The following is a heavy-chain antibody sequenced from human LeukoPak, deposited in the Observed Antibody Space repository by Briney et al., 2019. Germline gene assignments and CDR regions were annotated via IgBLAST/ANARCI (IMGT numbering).Heavy chain of an antibody. CDR2: IKQDGSET. CDR1: GFTYSNYW. J-gene: IGHJ4*02. Sequence: GGSLRLSCTSSGFTYSNYWMSWVRQAPGKGLEWVANIKQDGSETHYMDSLKGRFTISRDNAKNSLYLQMNSLRADDTAVYYCAREQHWDYDYWGQGTLVTVSS. D-gene: IGHD3-3*02. CDR3: AREQHWDYDY. V-gene: IGHV3-7*01.